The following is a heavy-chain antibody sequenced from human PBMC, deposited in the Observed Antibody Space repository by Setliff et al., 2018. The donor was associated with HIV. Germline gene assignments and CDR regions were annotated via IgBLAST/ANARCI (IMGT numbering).Heavy chain of an antibody. CDR1: GFTFTSYS. D-gene: IGHD6-6*01. Sequence: ASVKVSCKTSGFTFTSYSITWVRQAPGQGLEWMGWISTYSGHTNYAQKLQGRVNMTTDTSTSTAYMELRSLRSDDTALYYCARVLWPYSSSRFDYWGQGTQVTVSS. CDR3: ARVLWPYSSSRFDY. V-gene: IGHV1-18*01. CDR2: ISTYSGHT. J-gene: IGHJ4*02.